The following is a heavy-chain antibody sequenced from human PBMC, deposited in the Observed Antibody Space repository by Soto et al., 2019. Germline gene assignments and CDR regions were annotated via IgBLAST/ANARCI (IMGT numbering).Heavy chain of an antibody. CDR3: AKDYPTQTHCSSSSCLTLGPLDI. D-gene: IGHD2-2*01. J-gene: IGHJ3*02. CDR1: GFIFSSYV. V-gene: IGHV3-23*01. Sequence: EVQLLDSGGGLVQPGGSLRLSCAASGFIFSSYVMSWVRQAPGKGLEWVSTVSGSGSSTYYADSVKGRFTISRDNSKNTLYLHMNSLTAEDTAVYFCAKDYPTQTHCSSSSCLTLGPLDIWGQGTMVTVSS. CDR2: VSGSGSST.